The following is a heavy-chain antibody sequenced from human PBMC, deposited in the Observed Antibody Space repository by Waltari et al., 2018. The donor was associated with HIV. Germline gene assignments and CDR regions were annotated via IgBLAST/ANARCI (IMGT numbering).Heavy chain of an antibody. D-gene: IGHD3-22*01. CDR2: ISGSGCTT. J-gene: IGHJ4*01. CDR3: AKEDSTGSRRYYAFRY. V-gene: IGHV3-23*04. Sequence: LQLVESGGGLVQPGGSLTLSCAAPGFAFTNYAENWVRQVPGKGLQWVSHISGSGCTTHYSYDVKGSITLSRHNTKSRLDMEFTSPRADVSAVYDCAKEDSTGSRRYYAFRYWS. CDR1: GFAFTNYA.